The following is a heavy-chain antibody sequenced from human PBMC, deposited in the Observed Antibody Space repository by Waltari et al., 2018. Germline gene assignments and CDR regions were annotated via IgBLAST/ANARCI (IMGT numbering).Heavy chain of an antibody. CDR2: STVGDDA. CDR1: GITFSNFP. CDR3: ATPFYNWDDPLHS. J-gene: IGHJ4*02. D-gene: IGHD1-20*01. V-gene: IGHV3-23*01. Sequence: EVQLLESGGDLVQPGGSLRLSCAASGITFSNFPINWVRLAPGTGLEWVSVSTVGDDAHYVDSLRGRFTISRDSSKYTVHLQMNGLRVEDTAIYYCATPFYNWDDPLHSWGQGTPVTVSS.